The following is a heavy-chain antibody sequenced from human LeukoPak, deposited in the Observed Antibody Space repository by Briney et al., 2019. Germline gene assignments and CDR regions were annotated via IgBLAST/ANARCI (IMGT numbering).Heavy chain of an antibody. CDR1: GFTFSSNY. J-gene: IGHJ5*02. V-gene: IGHV3-53*01. D-gene: IGHD3-3*01. CDR2: IYSGGST. Sequence: PGGSLRLSCAASGFTFSSNYMSWVRQAPGKGLEWVSVIYSGGSTYYADSVKGRFTISRDNSKNTLYLQMNSLRAEDTAVYYCARSAEWSPRWFDPWGQGTLVTVSS. CDR3: ARSAEWSPRWFDP.